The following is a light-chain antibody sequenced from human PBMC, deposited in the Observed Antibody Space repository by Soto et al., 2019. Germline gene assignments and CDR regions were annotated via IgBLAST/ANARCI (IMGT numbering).Light chain of an antibody. J-gene: IGKJ2*01. CDR1: QSISSW. Sequence: DIPMTQSPSTLSASVGDRVTITCRASQSISSWLAWYQQKPGKAPKLLIYKASSLESGVPSRFSGSGSGTEFTLTISSLQPDDVATYYCQQYNSYSYTFGQGTKLEIK. V-gene: IGKV1-5*03. CDR2: KAS. CDR3: QQYNSYSYT.